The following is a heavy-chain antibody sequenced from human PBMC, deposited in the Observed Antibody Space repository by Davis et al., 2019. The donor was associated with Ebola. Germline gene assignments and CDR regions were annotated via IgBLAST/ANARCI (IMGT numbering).Heavy chain of an antibody. CDR1: GFTFSDYY. D-gene: IGHD6-19*01. Sequence: GESLKISCAASGFTFSDYYMSWIRQAPGKGLEWVSYISSSGSTIYYADSVKGRFTISRDNAKNSLYLQMNSLRAEDTAVYYCARIAVAGLDYWGQGTLVTVSS. V-gene: IGHV3-11*01. J-gene: IGHJ4*02. CDR3: ARIAVAGLDY. CDR2: ISSSGSTI.